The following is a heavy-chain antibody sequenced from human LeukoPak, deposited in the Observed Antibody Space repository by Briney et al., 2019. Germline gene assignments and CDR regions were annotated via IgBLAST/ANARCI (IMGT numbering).Heavy chain of an antibody. Sequence: GASVKVSCKASGYTFTGYYMHWVRQAPGQGLEWMGWINPNSGGTNYAQKFQGRVTMTRDTSISTAYMELSRLRSDDTAVYYCARDPIVVVAATRAFAIWGQGTMVTVSS. CDR1: GYTFTGYY. CDR2: INPNSGGT. D-gene: IGHD2-15*01. V-gene: IGHV1-2*02. J-gene: IGHJ3*02. CDR3: ARDPIVVVAATRAFAI.